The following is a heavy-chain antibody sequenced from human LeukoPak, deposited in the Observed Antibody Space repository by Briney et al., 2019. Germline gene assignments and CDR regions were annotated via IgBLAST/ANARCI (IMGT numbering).Heavy chain of an antibody. J-gene: IGHJ3*02. V-gene: IGHV3-48*01. CDR2: ISSSSSFI. D-gene: IGHD2-2*01. Sequence: GGSLRLSCAASGFTFSSYSMNWVRQAPGKGLEWVSYISSSSSFIYYADSGKGRFTISRDNAKNSLYLQMNSLRAEDTAVYYCARIYCSSTSCYDRNAFDIWGQGTMVTVSS. CDR1: GFTFSSYS. CDR3: ARIYCSSTSCYDRNAFDI.